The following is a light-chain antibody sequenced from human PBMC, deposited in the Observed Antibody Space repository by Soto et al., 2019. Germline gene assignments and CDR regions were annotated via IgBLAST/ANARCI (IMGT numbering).Light chain of an antibody. Sequence: EIVLTQSPATLSLSPGDRATLSCRASQSIGTYLAWYQQKPGQAPSLLIYDASNRATGIPARFSGSGSGTDFTLTISSLEPEDFAVYFCQHRSNSPPTWTFGHGTKVEIK. J-gene: IGKJ1*01. CDR1: QSIGTY. CDR2: DAS. CDR3: QHRSNSPPTWT. V-gene: IGKV3-11*01.